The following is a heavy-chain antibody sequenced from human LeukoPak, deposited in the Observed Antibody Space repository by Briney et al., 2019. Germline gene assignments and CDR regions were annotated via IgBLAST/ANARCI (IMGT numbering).Heavy chain of an antibody. J-gene: IGHJ4*02. V-gene: IGHV3-43D*03. Sequence: GGSLRLSCAASGFTFDDYAMHWVRQAPGRGLEWVSLISWDGGSTYYADSVQGRFTISRDNSKNSLYLQMNSLRAEDTALYYCAKDLRVGATKRGAFDYWGQGTLVTVSS. CDR3: AKDLRVGATKRGAFDY. CDR1: GFTFDDYA. D-gene: IGHD1-26*01. CDR2: ISWDGGST.